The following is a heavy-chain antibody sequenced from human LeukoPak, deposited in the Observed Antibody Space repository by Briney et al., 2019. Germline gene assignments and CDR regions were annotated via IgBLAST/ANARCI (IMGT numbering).Heavy chain of an antibody. V-gene: IGHV4-34*01. D-gene: IGHD5-18*01. CDR3: ARRGARGYSYGYRYYFDY. Sequence: SETLSLTCAVYGGSFSGYYWSWIRQPPGKGLEWIGEINHSGSTNYNPSLKSRVTISVDTSKNQFSLKLSSVTAEDTAVYYCARRGARGYSYGYRYYFDYWGQGTLVTVSS. CDR2: INHSGST. J-gene: IGHJ4*02. CDR1: GGSFSGYY.